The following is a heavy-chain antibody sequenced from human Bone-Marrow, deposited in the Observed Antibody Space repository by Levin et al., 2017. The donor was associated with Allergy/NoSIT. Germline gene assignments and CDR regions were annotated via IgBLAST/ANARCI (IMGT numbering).Heavy chain of an antibody. V-gene: IGHV3-30*18. CDR2: TSNDGSKK. CDR3: AKEPKCSDWSPEYFQH. J-gene: IGHJ1*01. Sequence: PGGSLRLSCAASGFTFTSYGMHWVRQAPGKGLEWVAVTSNDGSKKYYADSVKGRFTISRDNSKNTLYLQMKSLRAEDTAVYYCAKEPKCSDWSPEYFQHWGQGTLVTVSS. CDR1: GFTFTSYG. D-gene: IGHD3-9*01.